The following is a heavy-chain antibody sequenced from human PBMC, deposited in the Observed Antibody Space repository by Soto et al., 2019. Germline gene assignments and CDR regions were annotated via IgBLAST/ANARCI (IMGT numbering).Heavy chain of an antibody. D-gene: IGHD6-13*01. CDR2: IYYTGLS. Sequence: QVQLQESGPGLVKPSETLSLTCTVSGGSFSSYYWSWIRQPPGKGLEWIGYIYYTGLSNSNPSLNSRVTMSVDTSKNQFSLKLSSVTAADTAVYYCASHSSHWPFFDFWGQGTLVTVSS. CDR3: ASHSSHWPFFDF. CDR1: GGSFSSYY. V-gene: IGHV4-59*01. J-gene: IGHJ4*02.